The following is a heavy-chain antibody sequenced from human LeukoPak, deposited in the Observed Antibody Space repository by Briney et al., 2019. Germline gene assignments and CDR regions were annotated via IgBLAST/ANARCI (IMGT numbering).Heavy chain of an antibody. Sequence: SETLSLTCTVSGGSISSYYWSWIRQPAGKGLEWIGRIYTSGSTNYNPSLKSRVTMSVDTSKNQFSLKLSSVTAADTAVYYCAREGVHCSTSCYFDFKNIWFDPWGQGTLVTVSS. J-gene: IGHJ5*02. CDR2: IYTSGST. V-gene: IGHV4-4*07. CDR3: AREGVHCSTSCYFDFKNIWFDP. CDR1: GGSISSYY. D-gene: IGHD2-2*01.